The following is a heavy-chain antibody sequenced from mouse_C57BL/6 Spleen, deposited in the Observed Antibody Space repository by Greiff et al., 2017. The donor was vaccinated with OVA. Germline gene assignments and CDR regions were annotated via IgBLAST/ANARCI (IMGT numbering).Heavy chain of an antibody. CDR1: GYTFTSYW. D-gene: IGHD2-5*01. CDR2: IDPSDSYT. V-gene: IGHV1-50*01. Sequence: VQLQQPGAELVKPGASVKLSCKVSGYTFTSYWMQWVKQRPGQGLEWIGEIDPSDSYTNYNQKFKGKATLTVDTSSSTAYMQLSSLTSEDSAVYYGAQRRDSNYGFAYWGQGTLVTVSA. J-gene: IGHJ3*01. CDR3: AQRRDSNYGFAY.